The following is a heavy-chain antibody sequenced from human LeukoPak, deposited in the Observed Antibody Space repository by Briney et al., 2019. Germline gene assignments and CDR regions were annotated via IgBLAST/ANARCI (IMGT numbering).Heavy chain of an antibody. D-gene: IGHD6-19*01. CDR3: ARSPMYSSGWSIFDY. Sequence: GGSLRLSCVASGFPFSSYWMTWVRQAPGKGLEWVANIKQDGSKKSYVDSVKGRFTISRDNAKNSLYLQMNSLRAEDTAVYYCARSPMYSSGWSIFDYWGQGTLVTVSS. CDR1: GFPFSSYW. J-gene: IGHJ4*02. V-gene: IGHV3-7*01. CDR2: IKQDGSKK.